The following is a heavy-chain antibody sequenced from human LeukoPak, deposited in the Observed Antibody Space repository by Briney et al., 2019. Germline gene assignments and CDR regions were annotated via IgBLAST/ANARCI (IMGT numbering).Heavy chain of an antibody. D-gene: IGHD2-15*01. CDR2: IYTSGTT. CDR3: ARTSPRAATFDY. CDR1: GGTISSYY. V-gene: IGHV4-4*07. Sequence: SETLSLTCAVSGGTISSYYWSWIRQPAGKGLEWIGRIYTSGTTNYNPSLKSRVTMSVDTSKNQFSLNLNSVTAADTAVYYCARTSPRAATFDYWGQGTLVTVSS. J-gene: IGHJ4*02.